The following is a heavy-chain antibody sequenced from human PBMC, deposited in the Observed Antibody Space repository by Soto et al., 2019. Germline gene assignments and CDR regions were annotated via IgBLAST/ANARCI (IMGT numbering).Heavy chain of an antibody. CDR3: AKGSAVRPKMYYDFWSGADY. CDR2: ISYDGYNQ. J-gene: IGHJ4*02. Sequence: GGSLRLSCAASGVTFSASGFHWVRQAPGKGLEWVAVISYDGYNQYYADPVKGRFTVSRDNSRNTVYLQMNSLRAEDTAVYYCAKGSAVRPKMYYDFWSGADYWGQGTLVTVS. CDR1: GVTFSASG. V-gene: IGHV3-30*18. D-gene: IGHD3-3*01.